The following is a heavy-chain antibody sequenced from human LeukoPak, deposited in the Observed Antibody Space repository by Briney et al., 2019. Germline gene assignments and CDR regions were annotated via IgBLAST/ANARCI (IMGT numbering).Heavy chain of an antibody. V-gene: IGHV4-4*02. Sequence: SEALSLTCAVSGGSISSSNWWSWVRQPPGKGLEWIGEIYHSGSTNYNPSLKSRVTISVDKSKNQFSLKLSSVTAADTAVYYCATGKYSSSWVDYWGQGTLVTVSS. CDR3: ATGKYSSSWVDY. CDR1: GGSISSSNW. D-gene: IGHD6-13*01. CDR2: IYHSGST. J-gene: IGHJ4*02.